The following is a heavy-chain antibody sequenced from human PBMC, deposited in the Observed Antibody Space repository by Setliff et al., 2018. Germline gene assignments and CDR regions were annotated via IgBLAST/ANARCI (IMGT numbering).Heavy chain of an antibody. V-gene: IGHV1-3*01. CDR2: INAGNGNT. CDR1: GYTFTSYA. CDR3: ARDPSYGDYGFDY. D-gene: IGHD4-17*01. Sequence: ASVKVSCKASGYTFTSYAMHWVRQAPGQRLEWMGWINAGNGNTKYSQKFQGRVTITRDTSAITAYMELSSLSSEDTAVYYCARDPSYGDYGFDYWGQGTLVTVSS. J-gene: IGHJ4*02.